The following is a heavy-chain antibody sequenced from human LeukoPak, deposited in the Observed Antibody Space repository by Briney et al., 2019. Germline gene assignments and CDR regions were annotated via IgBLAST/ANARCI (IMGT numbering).Heavy chain of an antibody. V-gene: IGHV3-30*04. CDR2: ISYDGSNK. J-gene: IGHJ6*02. CDR3: ARKEILYYYGMDV. Sequence: PGRSLRLSCAASGFTFSSYAMHWVRQAPGKGLEWVVVISYDGSNKYYADSVKGRFTISRDNSKNTLYLQMNSLRAEDTAVYYCARKEILYYYGMDVWGQGTTVTVSS. D-gene: IGHD5-24*01. CDR1: GFTFSSYA.